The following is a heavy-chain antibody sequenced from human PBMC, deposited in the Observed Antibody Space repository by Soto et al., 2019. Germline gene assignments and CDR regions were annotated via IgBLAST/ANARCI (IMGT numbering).Heavy chain of an antibody. Sequence: SVEVSCKASGYTFTNYASSWVRQAPGQGLEWMGGIIPIFGTANYAQKFQGRVTITADESTSTAYMELSSLRSEDTAVYYCARCYCSGGSCYSYFDYWGQGTLVTVSS. CDR1: GYTFTNYA. J-gene: IGHJ4*02. D-gene: IGHD2-15*01. V-gene: IGHV1-69*13. CDR2: IIPIFGTA. CDR3: ARCYCSGGSCYSYFDY.